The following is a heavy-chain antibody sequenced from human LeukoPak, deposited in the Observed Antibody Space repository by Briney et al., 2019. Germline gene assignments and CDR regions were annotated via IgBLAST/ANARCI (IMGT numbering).Heavy chain of an antibody. J-gene: IGHJ1*01. V-gene: IGHV3-23*01. CDR2: VSGSGGST. D-gene: IGHD5-18*01. Sequence: PGGSLRLSCAASAFTFRTYAMSWGRQAPGKGLEWVLTVSGSGGSTSYADSVKGRFTISRDNSNNPLYLQMNSLRAEDTAVYYCAKGAASRGYTYVANWGQGTLVTVST. CDR1: AFTFRTYA. CDR3: AKGAASRGYTYVAN.